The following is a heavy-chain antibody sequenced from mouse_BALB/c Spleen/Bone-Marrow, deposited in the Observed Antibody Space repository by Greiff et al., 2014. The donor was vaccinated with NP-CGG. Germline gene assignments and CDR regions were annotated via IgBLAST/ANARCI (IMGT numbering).Heavy chain of an antibody. V-gene: IGHV3-5*02. CDR3: ARDGNYAMDY. CDR1: GISITTGNYG. J-gene: IGHJ4*01. D-gene: IGHD1-1*02. Sequence: EVQLQQSGPGLVKPSQTVSLTCTVTGISITTGNYGWSWIRQFPGNKLEWIGYIYYSGTITYNPSLTSRTTITRDTSKNQFFLEMNSLTAEDTATYYCARDGNYAMDYWGQGTSVTVSS. CDR2: IYYSGTI.